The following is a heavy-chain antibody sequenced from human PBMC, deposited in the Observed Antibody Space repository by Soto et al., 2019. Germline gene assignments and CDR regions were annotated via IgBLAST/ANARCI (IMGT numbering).Heavy chain of an antibody. J-gene: IGHJ5*02. CDR1: GYTFSSYY. CDR2: LNPSGGST. V-gene: IGHV1-46*01. CDR3: ARDHGYCSGGSCHNWFDP. D-gene: IGHD2-15*01. Sequence: ASVKVSCKASGYTFSSYYIHWVRQAPGQGLEWMGILNPSGGSTNYAQKLQGRVTMTTDTSTSTAYMELRSLRSDDTAVYYCARDHGYCSGGSCHNWFDPWGQGTLVTVSS.